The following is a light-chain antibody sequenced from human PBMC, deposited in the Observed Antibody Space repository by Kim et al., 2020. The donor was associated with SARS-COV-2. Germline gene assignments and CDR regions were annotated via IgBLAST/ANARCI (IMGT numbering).Light chain of an antibody. J-gene: IGLJ2*01. CDR3: QAYDTTNDHLI. CDR2: EDD. V-gene: IGLV6-57*03. CDR1: RGGLAAKY. Sequence: VPDASTRRRGGLAAKYLQLYQQRPSSAPATVIFEDDQRPSGVPDRFSASVDTSANSASLVISGLRTGDEADYYCQAYDTTNDHLIFGGGTQLTVL.